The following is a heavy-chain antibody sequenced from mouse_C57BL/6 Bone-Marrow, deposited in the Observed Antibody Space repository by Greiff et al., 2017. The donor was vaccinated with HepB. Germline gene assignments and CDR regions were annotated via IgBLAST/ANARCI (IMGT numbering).Heavy chain of an antibody. CDR1: GFTFSDFY. J-gene: IGHJ3*01. CDR3: ARDAWDPAWFAY. CDR2: SRNKANDYTT. Sequence: EVQVVESGGGLVQSGRSLRLSCATSGFTFSDFYMEWVRQAPGKGLEWIAASRNKANDYTTEYSASVKGRFIVSRDTSQSILYLQMNALRAEDTAIYYCARDAWDPAWFAYWGQGTLVTVSA. D-gene: IGHD4-1*01. V-gene: IGHV7-1*01.